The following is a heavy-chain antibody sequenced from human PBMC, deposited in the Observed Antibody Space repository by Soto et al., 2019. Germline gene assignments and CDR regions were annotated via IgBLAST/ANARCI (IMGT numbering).Heavy chain of an antibody. CDR3: AKGGLTTPDY. J-gene: IGHJ4*02. CDR2: ITDSGGST. V-gene: IGHV3-23*01. D-gene: IGHD4-4*01. CDR1: GFTFSSYA. Sequence: EVQLLESGGALVQPGGSLRLSCAASGFTFSSYAMSWVRQAPGKGLGWLTLITDSGGSTYYADSVKGRFTISRDDSKNTLYLQMNSLRAEDTAVYYCAKGGLTTPDYWGQGTLVTVSS.